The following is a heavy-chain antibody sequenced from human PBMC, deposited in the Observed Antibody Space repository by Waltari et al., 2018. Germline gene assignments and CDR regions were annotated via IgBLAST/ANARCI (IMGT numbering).Heavy chain of an antibody. CDR3: ARDQGAIFGVVNGPESEYFRH. J-gene: IGHJ1*01. D-gene: IGHD3-3*01. CDR2: ISSSSSTI. V-gene: IGHV3-48*04. CDR1: GFTFSSYS. Sequence: EVQLVESGGGLVQPGGSLRLSCAASGFTFSSYSMNWVRQAPGKGLEWVSYISSSSSTIYYAVSVKVRFTISRDNAKNSLYLQMSSLRAEDTAVYYCARDQGAIFGVVNGPESEYFRHWGEGTLVTVSA.